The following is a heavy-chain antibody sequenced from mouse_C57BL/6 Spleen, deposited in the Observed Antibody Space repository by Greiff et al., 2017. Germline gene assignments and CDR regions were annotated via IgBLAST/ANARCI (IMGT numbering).Heavy chain of an antibody. D-gene: IGHD1-1*01. CDR2: ILPGSGST. CDR3: ARRDLYYGSSYAMDY. J-gene: IGHJ4*01. V-gene: IGHV1-9*01. CDR1: GYTFTGYW. Sequence: QVQLQQSGAELMKPGASVTLSCKATGYTFTGYWIEWVKQRPGHGLEWIGEILPGSGSTNYNEKFKGKASFTADTSSNTAYMQLSSLTTEDSAIYYCARRDLYYGSSYAMDYWGQGTSVTVAS.